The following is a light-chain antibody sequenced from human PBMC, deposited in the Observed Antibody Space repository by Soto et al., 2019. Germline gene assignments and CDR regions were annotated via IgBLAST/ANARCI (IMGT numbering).Light chain of an antibody. CDR3: VQGTHWPWT. Sequence: DVVMTQSPLSLSVTLGQPASISCRSSQGLVYSDGNTFLNWFHQRPGQSPRRLIYQVSNRDSGVPDRFSGSGSGTDYTLTISGVEAEDVGIYYCVQGTHWPWTFGPGTKVEIK. CDR1: QGLVYSDGNTF. CDR2: QVS. V-gene: IGKV2-30*01. J-gene: IGKJ1*01.